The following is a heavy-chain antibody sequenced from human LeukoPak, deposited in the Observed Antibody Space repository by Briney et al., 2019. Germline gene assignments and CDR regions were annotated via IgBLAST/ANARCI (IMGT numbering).Heavy chain of an antibody. CDR1: GFTFSSYG. CDR2: ISYDGSNK. J-gene: IGHJ4*02. Sequence: GGSLRLSCAASGFTFSSYGMHWVRQAPGKGLWWVAVISYDGSNKYYADSVKGRFTISRDNSKNTLYLQMNSLRAEDTAVYYCARGSYGNLYYYWGQGTLVTVSS. D-gene: IGHD5-18*01. V-gene: IGHV3-30*03. CDR3: ARGSYGNLYYY.